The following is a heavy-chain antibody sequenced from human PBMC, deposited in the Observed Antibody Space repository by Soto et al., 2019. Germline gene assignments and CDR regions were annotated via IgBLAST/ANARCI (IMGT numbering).Heavy chain of an antibody. D-gene: IGHD1-1*01. V-gene: IGHV3-23*01. CDR1: GFTVGSYA. J-gene: IGHJ4*02. Sequence: GGSLRLSSAASGFTVGSYAMTWVRQAPGKGLEWVSAISGSGATTYYADSVKGRFAISKDNSKNSLYLQMNSLRAEDTAIYYSAKCGTRRGRHQKGFNHNRGQGPLVPVS. CDR2: ISGSGATT. CDR3: AKCGTRRGRHQKGFNHN.